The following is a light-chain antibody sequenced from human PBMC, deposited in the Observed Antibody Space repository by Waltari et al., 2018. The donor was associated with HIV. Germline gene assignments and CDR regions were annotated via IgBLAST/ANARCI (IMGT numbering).Light chain of an antibody. J-gene: IGKJ4*01. CDR3: QQYNSHST. CDR1: QSVSIW. V-gene: IGKV1-5*03. CDR2: EAS. Sequence: DIQMTQSPSTLSASVGDRVTFTCRASQSVSIWVAWYQQKSGKAPKVLIYEASKLQIGVPSRFSGSGSGTEFTLTISSLQPDDVATYYCQQYNSHSTFGGGTKVEIK.